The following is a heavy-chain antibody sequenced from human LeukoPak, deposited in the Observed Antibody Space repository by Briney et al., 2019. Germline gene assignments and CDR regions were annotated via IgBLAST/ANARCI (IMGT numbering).Heavy chain of an antibody. Sequence: PGGSLRLSCAASGFTFSSYWMSWVRQAPGKGLEWVANIKQDGSEKYYVDSVKGRFTISRDNAKNSLYLQMNSLKTEDTAVYYCTTDSGYYDWGQGTLVTVSS. V-gene: IGHV3-7*03. J-gene: IGHJ4*02. CDR2: IKQDGSEK. CDR3: TTDSGYYD. D-gene: IGHD3-22*01. CDR1: GFTFSSYW.